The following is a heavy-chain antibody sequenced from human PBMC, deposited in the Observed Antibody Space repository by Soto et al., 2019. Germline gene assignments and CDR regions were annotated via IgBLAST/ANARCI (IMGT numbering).Heavy chain of an antibody. D-gene: IGHD3-22*01. CDR3: AREDSNYYDSSGLDD. CDR1: GFTFSHYW. J-gene: IGHJ4*02. CDR2: INSDGSST. V-gene: IGHV3-74*01. Sequence: EVQLVQSGGGSVQPGGSLRLSCAASGFTFSHYWMHWVRQVPGKGLVWVSHINSDGSSTSYADSVKGRFTISRDNAKDTLYLQMSSLRAEHTAVYYCAREDSNYYDSSGLDDWRQGALVSDSS.